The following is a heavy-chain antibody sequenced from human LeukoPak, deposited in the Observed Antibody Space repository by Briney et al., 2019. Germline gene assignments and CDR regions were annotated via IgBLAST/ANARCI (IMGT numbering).Heavy chain of an antibody. CDR3: AKDQQQLAYLFDY. J-gene: IGHJ4*02. V-gene: IGHV3-49*03. CDR2: IRSKAYGGTT. Sequence: GGSLRLSCTASGFTFGDYAMSWFRQAPGKGLEWVGFIRSKAYGGTTEYAASVKGRFTISRDDSKSIAYLQMNSLRAEDTAMYYCAKDQQQLAYLFDYWGQGTLVTVSS. D-gene: IGHD6-13*01. CDR1: GFTFGDYA.